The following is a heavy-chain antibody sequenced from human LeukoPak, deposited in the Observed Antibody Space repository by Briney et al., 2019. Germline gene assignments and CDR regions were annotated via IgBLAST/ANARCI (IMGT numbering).Heavy chain of an antibody. V-gene: IGHV1-69*04. D-gene: IGHD5-18*01. J-gene: IGHJ4*02. CDR3: AVLGGYNYASEYFDS. Sequence: SVKVSCKASGGTFSSYAISWVRQAPGQGPEWMGRIIPIIGMEDYAQKFQGRVTITADKSTSTAYMELSSLRSEDTAVYYCAVLGGYNYASEYFDSWGQGTLVTVSS. CDR1: GGTFSSYA. CDR2: IIPIIGME.